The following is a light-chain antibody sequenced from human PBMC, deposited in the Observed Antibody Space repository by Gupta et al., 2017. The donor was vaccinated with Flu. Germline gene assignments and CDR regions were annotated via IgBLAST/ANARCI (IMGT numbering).Light chain of an antibody. CDR3: QRTDNFPWT. V-gene: IGKV1-12*01. Sequence: GDTVTLTCRGSQGISAWLAWYQQKPGKAPKLLMSDASSLESGVPTRFSGSGSGTDFTLTISRLQPEDFATYYCQRTDNFPWTFGQGTKVEIK. CDR1: QGISAW. J-gene: IGKJ1*01. CDR2: DAS.